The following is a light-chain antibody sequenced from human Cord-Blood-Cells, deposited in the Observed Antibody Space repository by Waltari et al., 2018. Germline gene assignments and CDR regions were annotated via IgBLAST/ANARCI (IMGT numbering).Light chain of an antibody. Sequence: SALTQPASVSGSPGQSITLPCPGTSSDVGSYNHVSWYQQHPGQAPQRRIYEGSKRRSGVANRFSGSKSGNTASRTISGLQAEDEADYYCCSYAGSSTWVFGGGTKLTVL. V-gene: IGLV2-23*01. CDR3: CSYAGSSTWV. CDR2: EGS. CDR1: SSDVGSYNH. J-gene: IGLJ3*02.